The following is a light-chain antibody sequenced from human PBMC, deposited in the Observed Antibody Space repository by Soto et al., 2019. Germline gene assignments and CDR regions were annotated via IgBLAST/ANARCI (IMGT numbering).Light chain of an antibody. CDR2: AAS. V-gene: IGKV1-39*01. J-gene: IGKJ5*01. CDR3: QQSYTTPV. CDR1: QSIRSY. Sequence: DIQMTQSPSALSASIGDRVTITCRASQSIRSYLNWYQQKPGKAPKLLIYAASSLQSGVPSRFSGSGSGTDFTLTISSLQPEDFATYYCQQSYTTPVFGQGTRLQIK.